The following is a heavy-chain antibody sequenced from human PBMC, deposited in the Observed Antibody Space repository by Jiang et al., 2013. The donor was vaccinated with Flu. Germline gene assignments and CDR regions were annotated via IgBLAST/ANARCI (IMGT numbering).Heavy chain of an antibody. Sequence: QLVESGGGLVQPGRSLRLSCSASGFTFADYAMTWFRQAPGKGLEWVGFIRSKAYGGTVEYAASVKGRFTISRDDSESFTYLQMNSLKTEDTAVYYCSFAPRMSGTGRPEYFQNWGQGTLVT. CDR3: SFAPRMSGTGRPEYFQN. J-gene: IGHJ1*01. CDR2: IRSKAYGGTV. V-gene: IGHV3-49*03. CDR1: GFTFADYA. D-gene: IGHD3-3*01.